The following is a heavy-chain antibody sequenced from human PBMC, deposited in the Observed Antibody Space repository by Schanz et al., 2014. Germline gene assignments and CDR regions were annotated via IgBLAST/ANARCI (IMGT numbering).Heavy chain of an antibody. V-gene: IGHV1-18*04. Sequence: QVQLVQSGAEVKKPGASVKVSCKASGYTFVSYSMHWVRQAPGQGLEWMGWMNPDSGNTGYAQKFQGRVTMTTDTSTGTAYMELRSLRSDDTAVYYCARDRRRYCSTASCLHDNWFDPWGQGTLVTVSS. D-gene: IGHD2-2*01. CDR3: ARDRRRYCSTASCLHDNWFDP. CDR1: GYTFVSYS. J-gene: IGHJ5*02. CDR2: MNPDSGNT.